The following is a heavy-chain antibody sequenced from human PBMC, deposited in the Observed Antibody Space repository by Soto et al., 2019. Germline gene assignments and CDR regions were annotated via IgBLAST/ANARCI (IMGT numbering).Heavy chain of an antibody. CDR3: ARSSGYFDWLLFY. J-gene: IGHJ4*02. CDR1: GGSISSYY. V-gene: IGHV4-59*01. CDR2: IYYSGST. Sequence: SETLSLTCTVSGGSISSYYWSWIRQPPGKGLEWIGYIYYSGSTNYNPSLKSRVIISVDTSKNQFSLKLSSVTAADTAVYYCARSSGYFDWLLFYWGQGTLVTVSS. D-gene: IGHD3-9*01.